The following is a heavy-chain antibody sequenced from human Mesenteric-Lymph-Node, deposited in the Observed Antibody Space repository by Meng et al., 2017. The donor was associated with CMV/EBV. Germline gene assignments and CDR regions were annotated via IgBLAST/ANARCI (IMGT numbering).Heavy chain of an antibody. CDR2: IYYSGST. V-gene: IGHV4-39*01. D-gene: IGHD3-22*01. CDR3: ARHVHYYDSSGYRANWFDP. Sequence: SETLSLTCTVSGGSISSSSYYWGWIRQPPGKGLEWIGSIYYSGSTYYNPSLKSRVTISVDTSKNQFSLKLSSVTAADTAVYYCARHVHYYDSSGYRANWFDPWGQGTLVTVSS. J-gene: IGHJ5*02. CDR1: GGSISSSSYY.